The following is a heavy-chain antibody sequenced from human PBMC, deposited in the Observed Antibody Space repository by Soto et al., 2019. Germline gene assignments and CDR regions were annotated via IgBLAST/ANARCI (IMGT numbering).Heavy chain of an antibody. CDR1: GYVFNDYY. CDR3: ARDNYNYSGMDV. V-gene: IGHV1-2*02. CDR2: INPYNGGA. J-gene: IGHJ6*02. Sequence: ASVKVSCKASGYVFNDYYIHWVRQAPGQGLEWMGWINPYNGGANFAQEFQGRVTMTRDTSLSIVYMEVTRLTYDDTAVYYCARDNYNYSGMDVWGQGTTVTVSS.